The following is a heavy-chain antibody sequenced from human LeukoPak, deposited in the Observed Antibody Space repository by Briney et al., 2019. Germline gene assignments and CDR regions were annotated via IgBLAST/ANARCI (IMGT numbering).Heavy chain of an antibody. Sequence: NSSETLSLTCAVYGGSFSVYHWSWIRQPPGKGLEWIGEINHSGSTNYSPSLKSRVTISVDTSKNQFSLRLNSVTAADTAVYYCARDGAVDILTGYGAFDIWGQGTMVTVSS. CDR3: ARDGAVDILTGYGAFDI. CDR1: GGSFSVYH. D-gene: IGHD3-9*01. J-gene: IGHJ3*02. CDR2: INHSGST. V-gene: IGHV4-34*01.